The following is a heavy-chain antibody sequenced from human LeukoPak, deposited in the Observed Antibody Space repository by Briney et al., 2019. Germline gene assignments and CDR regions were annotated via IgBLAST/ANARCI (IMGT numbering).Heavy chain of an antibody. CDR1: GGSISSSSYY. J-gene: IGHJ4*02. CDR2: IYYSGST. CDR3: ARVVKWELRGGYYFDY. D-gene: IGHD1-26*01. V-gene: IGHV4-39*07. Sequence: SETLSLTCTVSGGSISSSSYYWGWIRQPPGKGLEWIGIIYYSGSTYYNPSLKSRVTLSLDTSKNQFSLKLSSVTAADTAVYYCARVVKWELRGGYYFDYWGQGTLVTVSS.